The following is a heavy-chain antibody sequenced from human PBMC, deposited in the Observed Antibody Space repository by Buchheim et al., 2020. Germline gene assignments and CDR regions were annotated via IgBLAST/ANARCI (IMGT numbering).Heavy chain of an antibody. V-gene: IGHV3-23*04. CDR2: ISGSGGTT. CDR1: GFSFSGYA. CDR3: AKGSRGYTNYYFDY. Sequence: EVQLVDSGGGLVQPGESLRLSCAASGFSFSGYAMSWVRQAPGKGLEWVSSISGSGGTTFNAESVKGRFTISRDNSKNMLYLQMNSLRAEDTAVYFCAKGSRGYTNYYFDYWGQGTL. J-gene: IGHJ4*02. D-gene: IGHD4-11*01.